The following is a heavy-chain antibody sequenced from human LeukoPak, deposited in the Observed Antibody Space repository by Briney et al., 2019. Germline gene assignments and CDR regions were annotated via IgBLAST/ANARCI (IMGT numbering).Heavy chain of an antibody. CDR2: ISSSGSTV. D-gene: IGHD3-3*01. Sequence: PGGSLRLSCAVSGFIFSSYEMNWVRQAPGKGLEWVSYISSSGSTVYYADSVKGRFTISRDNAKNSLFLQMNSLRAEDTAVYYCARLGVTRPGYWGQGTPVTVSS. V-gene: IGHV3-48*03. CDR3: ARLGVTRPGY. CDR1: GFIFSSYE. J-gene: IGHJ4*02.